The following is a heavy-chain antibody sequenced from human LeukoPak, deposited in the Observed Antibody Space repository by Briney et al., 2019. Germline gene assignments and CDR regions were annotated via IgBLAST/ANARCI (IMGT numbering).Heavy chain of an antibody. CDR3: ARDVYYYDSSGYYLDY. CDR2: IYTSGST. J-gene: IGHJ4*02. D-gene: IGHD3-22*01. V-gene: IGHV4-4*07. Sequence: SETLSLTCTVSGGSICSYYWSWIRQPAGKGLEWIGRIYTSGSTNYNPSLKSRVTMSVDTSKNQFSLKLSSVTAADTAVYYCARDVYYYDSSGYYLDYWGQGTLVTVSS. CDR1: GGSICSYY.